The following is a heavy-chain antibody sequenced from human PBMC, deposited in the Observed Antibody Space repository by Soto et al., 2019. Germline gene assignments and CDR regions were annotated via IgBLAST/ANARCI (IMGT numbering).Heavy chain of an antibody. V-gene: IGHV3-53*01. CDR3: ARGKSSGWYGIGYYYGMNV. J-gene: IGHJ6*02. CDR1: VFTVSSNY. D-gene: IGHD6-19*01. CDR2: IYSGGST. Sequence: GGALTLSCAASVFTVSSNYMSWVRQAPGKGLEWVAVIYSGGSTYYEDYVNGRFTISRDKYKNTPYLQMNSQRAEDTAVYYGARGKSSGWYGIGYYYGMNVWSQGTTVTVSS.